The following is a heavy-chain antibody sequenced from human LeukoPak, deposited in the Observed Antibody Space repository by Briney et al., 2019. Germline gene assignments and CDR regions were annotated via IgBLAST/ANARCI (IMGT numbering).Heavy chain of an antibody. CDR3: AAQDGYRKPGFDY. CDR1: GFTFSSYW. CDR2: IKQDGSEK. V-gene: IGHV3-7*03. Sequence: GGSLRLSCAASGFTFSSYWMSWVRQAPGKGLEWVANIKQDGSEKYYVDSVKGRFTISRDNAKNSLYLQMNSLRAEDTALYYCAAQDGYRKPGFDYWGQGTLVTVSS. D-gene: IGHD5-12*01. J-gene: IGHJ4*02.